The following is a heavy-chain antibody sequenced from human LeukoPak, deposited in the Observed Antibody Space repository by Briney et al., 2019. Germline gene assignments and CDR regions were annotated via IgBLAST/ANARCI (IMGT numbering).Heavy chain of an antibody. D-gene: IGHD7-27*01. Sequence: GGSLRLSCAASGFTFSSYAMSWVRQAPGKGLEWVSAINDSGGYTYYADAVKGRVTISRDHSQNPLYLHLDSLRGEDTAVYYCAKDSSAGDFYFDYRGQG. CDR3: AKDSSAGDFYFDY. CDR1: GFTFSSYA. CDR2: INDSGGYT. V-gene: IGHV3-23*01. J-gene: IGHJ4*02.